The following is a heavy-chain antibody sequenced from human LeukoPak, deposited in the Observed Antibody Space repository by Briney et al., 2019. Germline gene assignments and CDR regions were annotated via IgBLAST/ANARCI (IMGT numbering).Heavy chain of an antibody. J-gene: IGHJ6*02. CDR1: GGPISNYY. CDR3: ARVGGTNYYYYGMDV. CDR2: IYYSGST. V-gene: IGHV4-59*01. D-gene: IGHD1-26*01. Sequence: KASETLSLTCTVSGGPISNYYWSWIRQPPGKGLEWIGYIYYSGSTNYNPSLKSRVTISVDTSKNQFSLKLSSVTAADTAVYYCARVGGTNYYYYGMDVWGQGTTVTVSS.